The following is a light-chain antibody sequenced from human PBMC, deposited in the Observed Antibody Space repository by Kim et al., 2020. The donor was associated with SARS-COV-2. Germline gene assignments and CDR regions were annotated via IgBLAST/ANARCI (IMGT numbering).Light chain of an antibody. Sequence: RVTISCTGSSSTVGAGNDVHWYQHLPGTAPKLLIYADNNRPSGVPYRFSGSKSGTSASLAITGLQAEDEADYYCQSYDRSLNGVIFGGGTQLTVL. CDR2: ADN. V-gene: IGLV1-40*01. J-gene: IGLJ2*01. CDR1: SSTVGAGND. CDR3: QSYDRSLNGVI.